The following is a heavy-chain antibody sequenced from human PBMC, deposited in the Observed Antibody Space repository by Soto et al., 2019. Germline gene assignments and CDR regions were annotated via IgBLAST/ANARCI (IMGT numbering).Heavy chain of an antibody. Sequence: GGSLRLSCAASGFIFTNAWMSWVRQAPGKGLEWVGRVKRKTNGGTTDYAAYVKDRFNISRDDPKNTLYLQMNNLKTEDTAVYYCATCYGSGTDCQEDYLAFWGQGTPVTVSS. D-gene: IGHD3-10*01. CDR2: VKRKTNGGTT. CDR3: ATCYGSGTDCQEDYLAF. CDR1: GFIFTNAW. J-gene: IGHJ4*02. V-gene: IGHV3-15*01.